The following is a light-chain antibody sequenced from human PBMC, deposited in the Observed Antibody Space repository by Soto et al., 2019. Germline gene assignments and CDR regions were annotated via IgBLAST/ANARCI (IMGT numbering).Light chain of an antibody. CDR2: AAS. V-gene: IGKV1-39*01. CDR3: QQSYSAPPIP. CDR1: QTIIGY. Sequence: DIQMTQSPSSRSASIGDSVTITCRASQTIIGYLNWYQQKPGKAPRLLINAASNLQSGVPSRFRGSGSETDFTLTITSLQPEDFATYYCQQSYSAPPIPFGQGTRLEIK. J-gene: IGKJ5*01.